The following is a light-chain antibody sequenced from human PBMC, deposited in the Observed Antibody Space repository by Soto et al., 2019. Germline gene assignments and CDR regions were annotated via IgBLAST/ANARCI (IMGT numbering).Light chain of an antibody. CDR1: QSISSD. V-gene: IGKV1-39*01. CDR3: QQSYSTPT. J-gene: IGKJ1*01. Sequence: DIQMTQSPSSLSASVGDRVTITCRASQSISSDLNWYQQKPGKAPKLLIYAASSLQSGVPSRFSGSGSGTDFTLTISSLQPEDFATYYCQQSYSTPTFGHGTKVEIK. CDR2: AAS.